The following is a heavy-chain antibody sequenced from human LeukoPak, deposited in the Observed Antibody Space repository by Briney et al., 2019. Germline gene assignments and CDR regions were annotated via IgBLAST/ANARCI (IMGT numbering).Heavy chain of an antibody. CDR3: ARGGGCSSTSCYLPFAY. Sequence: GGSLRLSCAASGFTFSSYAMHWVRQAPGKGLEWVAVISYDGSNTYYADSVKGRFTISRDNSKNILYLQMNSLRAEDTAVYYCARGGGCSSTSCYLPFAYWGQGTLVTVSS. CDR1: GFTFSSYA. J-gene: IGHJ4*02. V-gene: IGHV3-30-3*01. D-gene: IGHD2-2*01. CDR2: ISYDGSNT.